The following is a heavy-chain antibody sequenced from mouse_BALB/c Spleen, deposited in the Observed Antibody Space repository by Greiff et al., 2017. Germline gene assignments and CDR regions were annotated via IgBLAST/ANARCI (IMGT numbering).Heavy chain of an antibody. D-gene: IGHD2-1*01. J-gene: IGHJ4*01. CDR3: ARGGVYYGNPHAMDY. Sequence: DVMLVESGGGLVKPGGSLKLSCAASGFTFSDYYMYWVRQTPEKRLEWVATISDGGSYTYYPDSVKGRFTISRDNAKNNLYLQMSSLKSEDTAMYYCARGGVYYGNPHAMDYWGQGTSVTVSS. CDR2: ISDGGSYT. CDR1: GFTFSDYY. V-gene: IGHV5-4*02.